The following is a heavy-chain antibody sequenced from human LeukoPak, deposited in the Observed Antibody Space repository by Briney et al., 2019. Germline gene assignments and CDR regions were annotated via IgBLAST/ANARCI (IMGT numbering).Heavy chain of an antibody. CDR2: INHSGST. CDR1: GGSFSGYY. V-gene: IGHV4-34*01. J-gene: IGHJ1*01. CDR3: ARAVYYDFWSGYFDH. Sequence: SETLSPTCAVYGGSFSGYYWSWIRQPPGKGLEWIGEINHSGSTNYNPSLKSRVTISVDTSKNQFSLKLSSVTAADTAVYYCARAVYYDFWSGYFDHWGQGTLVTVSS. D-gene: IGHD3-3*01.